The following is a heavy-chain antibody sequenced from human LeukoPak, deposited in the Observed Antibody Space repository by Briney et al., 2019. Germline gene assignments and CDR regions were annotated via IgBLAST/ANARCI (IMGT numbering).Heavy chain of an antibody. D-gene: IGHD1-26*01. Sequence: GGSLRLSCAASGFTFSTSDMSWVRQAPGKGLEWVSASSGSGRDAYYADSVKGRFTISRDNSKNTLYLQMNSLRAEDTAVYYCAKSWSYSGSYFDYWGQGTLVTVSS. CDR2: SSGSGRDA. V-gene: IGHV3-23*01. J-gene: IGHJ4*02. CDR1: GFTFSTSD. CDR3: AKSWSYSGSYFDY.